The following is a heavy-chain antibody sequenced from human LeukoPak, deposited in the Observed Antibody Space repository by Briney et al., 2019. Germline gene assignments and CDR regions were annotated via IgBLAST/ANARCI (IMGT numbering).Heavy chain of an antibody. Sequence: PGGSLRLSCAASGFSFGSYWLHWVRQAPGKGLVWVSHIKSDGSSTSYADSVKGRFTISRDNAKNSLYLQMNSLRAEDTAVYYCAREFSGSYYFDYWGQGTLVTVSS. D-gene: IGHD3-10*01. CDR2: IKSDGSST. V-gene: IGHV3-74*01. J-gene: IGHJ4*02. CDR3: AREFSGSYYFDY. CDR1: GFSFGSYW.